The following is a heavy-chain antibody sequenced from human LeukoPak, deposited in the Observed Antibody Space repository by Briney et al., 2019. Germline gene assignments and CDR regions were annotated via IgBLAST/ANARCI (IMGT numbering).Heavy chain of an antibody. CDR3: ARSYSSGFFDY. Sequence: SETLSLTCTVSGGSISSYYWSWIRQPPGEGLEWIGYIYYSGSTNYNPSLKSRVTISVDTSKNQFSLKLISVTSADTAVYYCARSYSSGFFDYWGQGTLVTVSS. V-gene: IGHV4-59*01. CDR2: IYYSGST. D-gene: IGHD6-25*01. CDR1: GGSISSYY. J-gene: IGHJ4*02.